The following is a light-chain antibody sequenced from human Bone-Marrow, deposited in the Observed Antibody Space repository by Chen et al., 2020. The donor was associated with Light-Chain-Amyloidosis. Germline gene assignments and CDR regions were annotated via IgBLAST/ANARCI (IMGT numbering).Light chain of an antibody. CDR3: QSYQGSSQGV. Sequence: NFMLTQPHSVSEYRGKTVIISCTRSSGSIATNYVQWYQQRPGSSPTTVIYEDDQRPSGVPDRFSGSIDRSSNSASLTISGLKTEDEADYYCQSYQGSSQGVFGGGTKLTVL. CDR1: SGSIATNY. V-gene: IGLV6-57*01. CDR2: EDD. J-gene: IGLJ3*02.